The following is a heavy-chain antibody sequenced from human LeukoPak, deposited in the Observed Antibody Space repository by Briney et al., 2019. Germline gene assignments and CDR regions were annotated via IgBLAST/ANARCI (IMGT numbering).Heavy chain of an antibody. D-gene: IGHD2-15*01. Sequence: GGSLRLSCAASGFTFSSYEMNWVRQAPGKGLERVSYISSSGSTIYYAHSVKGRFTISRDNSKNTLYLQMSSLRAEDTAVYYCLRSGGGRASNWGQGTLVTVSS. CDR1: GFTFSSYE. CDR3: LRSGGGRASN. J-gene: IGHJ4*02. V-gene: IGHV3-48*03. CDR2: ISSSGSTI.